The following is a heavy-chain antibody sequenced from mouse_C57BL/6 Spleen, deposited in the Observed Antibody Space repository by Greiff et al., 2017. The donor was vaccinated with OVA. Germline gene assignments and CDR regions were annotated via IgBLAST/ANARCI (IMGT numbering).Heavy chain of an antibody. D-gene: IGHD1-1*01. CDR2: IDPADSYT. J-gene: IGHJ2*01. Sequence: QVQLQQPGAELVMPGASVKLSCKASGYTFTSYWMHWVKQRPGQGLEWIGEIDPADSYTNYNQKFKGKATLTVDKSSSTAYMQLSSLTSDDSAVYSCARGGLYYYGSSYDYWGPGTTLTVSS. CDR1: GYTFTSYW. CDR3: ARGGLYYYGSSYDY. V-gene: IGHV1-69*01.